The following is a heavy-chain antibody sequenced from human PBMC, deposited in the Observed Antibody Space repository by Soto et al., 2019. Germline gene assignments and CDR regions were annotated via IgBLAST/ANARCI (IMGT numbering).Heavy chain of an antibody. CDR3: ARSPYSGSRDAFDI. J-gene: IGHJ3*02. Sequence: SVKGSCKDSGGTFRRYAISWVRQAPGQALEWMGGIIPIFGTANYAQKFQGRVTITADEPTSTAYMELSSLRSEDTVVPYCARSPYSGSRDAFDIWGQGTTVTLS. CDR2: IIPIFGTA. CDR1: GGTFRRYA. D-gene: IGHD1-26*01. V-gene: IGHV1-69*13.